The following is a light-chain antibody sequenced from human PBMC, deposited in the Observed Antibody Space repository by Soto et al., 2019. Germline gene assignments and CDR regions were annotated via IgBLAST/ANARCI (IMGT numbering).Light chain of an antibody. CDR2: DAS. V-gene: IGKV1-5*01. CDR1: QSISSW. Sequence: DIQMTQSPSTLSASVGDRVTITCRASQSISSWLAWYQQKPGKAPKLLIYDASSLESGVPSRFSGSGSGTEFTLTISSLQPDDFATYYCQQNNSYWTFGQGTKV. CDR3: QQNNSYWT. J-gene: IGKJ1*01.